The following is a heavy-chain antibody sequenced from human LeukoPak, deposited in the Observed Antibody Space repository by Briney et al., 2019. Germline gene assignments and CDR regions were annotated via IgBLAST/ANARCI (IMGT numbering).Heavy chain of an antibody. J-gene: IGHJ5*02. Sequence: ASVKVSCKASGYTFTSYDVNWVRQAAGQGLEWMAWMNPNTGKSGYAQRFQGRVTMTRDTSIDTAYLELSSLGSEDTAVYYCARKTCTSTSCLHPWGQGTLVNVSS. D-gene: IGHD2-2*01. CDR3: ARKTCTSTSCLHP. CDR2: MNPNTGKS. V-gene: IGHV1-8*01. CDR1: GYTFTSYD.